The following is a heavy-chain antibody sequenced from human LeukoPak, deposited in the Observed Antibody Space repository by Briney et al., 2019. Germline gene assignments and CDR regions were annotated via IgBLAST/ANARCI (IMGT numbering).Heavy chain of an antibody. D-gene: IGHD3-10*01. V-gene: IGHV1-69*04. CDR2: IIPILGIA. CDR1: GGTFSSYA. Sequence: GASVTVSCKASGGTFSSYAISWVRQAPGQGLEWMGRIIPILGIANYAQKFQGRVTITADKSTSTAYMELSSLRSEDTAVYYCARDQGEDDHRGGFLSWFDLWGQGTLVTVSS. J-gene: IGHJ5*02. CDR3: ARDQGEDDHRGGFLSWFDL.